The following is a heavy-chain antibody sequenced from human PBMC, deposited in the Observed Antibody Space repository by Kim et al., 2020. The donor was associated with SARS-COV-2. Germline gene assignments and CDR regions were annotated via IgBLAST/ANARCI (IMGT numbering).Heavy chain of an antibody. V-gene: IGHV4-59*01. CDR1: SDSISSYY. Sequence: SETLSLTCTVSSDSISSYYWSWIRQLPGKALEWLGYIYYSGSTDYNPSLKSRVTISWDTSKNQVSLDVTSVSAADTAVYYCTRSEGRGSWHQFDYWGQG. D-gene: IGHD6-13*01. J-gene: IGHJ4*02. CDR3: TRSEGRGSWHQFDY. CDR2: IYYSGST.